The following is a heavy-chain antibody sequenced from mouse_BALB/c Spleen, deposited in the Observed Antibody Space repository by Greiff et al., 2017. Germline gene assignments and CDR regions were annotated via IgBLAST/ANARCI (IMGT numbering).Heavy chain of an antibody. Sequence: EVQRVESGGGLVQPGGSLKLSCAASGFTFSSYTMSWVRQTPEKRLEWVAYISNGGGSTYYPDTIKGRITISRDKAKNTLYLQMSSLKSEDTAMYYCARHRAGTPFAYWGQGTLVTVSA. J-gene: IGHJ3*01. V-gene: IGHV5-12-2*01. CDR3: ARHRAGTPFAY. D-gene: IGHD3-1*01. CDR1: GFTFSSYT. CDR2: ISNGGGST.